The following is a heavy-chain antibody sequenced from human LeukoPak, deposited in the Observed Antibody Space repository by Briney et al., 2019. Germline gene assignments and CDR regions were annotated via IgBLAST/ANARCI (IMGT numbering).Heavy chain of an antibody. J-gene: IGHJ6*03. V-gene: IGHV4-39*07. CDR3: ARTQGGDPYYYMDV. CDR1: GGSISSSSYY. D-gene: IGHD3-16*01. Sequence: SETLSLTCTVSGGSISSSSYYWGWIRQPPGTGLEWIGSIYYSGSTYYNPSLKSRVTISVDTSKNQFSLKLSSVTAADTAVYYCARTQGGDPYYYMDVWGKGTTVTVSS. CDR2: IYYSGST.